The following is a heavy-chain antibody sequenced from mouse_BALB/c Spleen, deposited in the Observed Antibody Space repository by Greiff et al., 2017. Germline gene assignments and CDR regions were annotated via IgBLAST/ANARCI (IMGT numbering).Heavy chain of an antibody. CDR3: ARGREFITTLDAMDY. V-gene: IGHV5-6-5*01. J-gene: IGHJ4*01. D-gene: IGHD1-2*01. CDR2: ISSGGST. CDR1: GFTFSSYA. Sequence: EVKVEESGGGLVKPGGSLKLSCAASGFTFSSYAMSWVRQTPEKRLEWVASISSGGSTYYPDSVKGRFTISRDNARNILYLQMSSLRSEDTAMYYCARGREFITTLDAMDYWGQGTSVTVSS.